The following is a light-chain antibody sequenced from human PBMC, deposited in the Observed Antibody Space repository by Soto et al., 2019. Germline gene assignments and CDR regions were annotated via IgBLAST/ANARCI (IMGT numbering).Light chain of an antibody. CDR2: AAS. J-gene: IGKJ5*01. Sequence: DIQLTQSQSSLSASVGERVTLTCRASQSISSYLNWYQQKPGKAPKLLIYAASSLQSGVPSRFSGSGSGTDFTLTISSLQPEDFATYYCQQPISFPITFGQGTRLEIK. V-gene: IGKV1-39*01. CDR1: QSISSY. CDR3: QQPISFPIT.